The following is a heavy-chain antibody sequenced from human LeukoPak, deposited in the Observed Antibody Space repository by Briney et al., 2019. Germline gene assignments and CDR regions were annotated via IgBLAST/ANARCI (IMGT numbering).Heavy chain of an antibody. J-gene: IGHJ4*02. CDR2: INEDGSGK. D-gene: IGHD3-10*01. V-gene: IGHV3-7*04. Sequence: PGGSLRLSCAASGFTFSNYWMTWFRQAPGKGLEWVANINEDGSGKYYVDSVKGRFTISRDNAKNSLNLQMTTLRAEDTAVYYCARDSSRASGSSNDCWGQGTPVIVSS. CDR1: GFTFSNYW. CDR3: ARDSSRASGSSNDC.